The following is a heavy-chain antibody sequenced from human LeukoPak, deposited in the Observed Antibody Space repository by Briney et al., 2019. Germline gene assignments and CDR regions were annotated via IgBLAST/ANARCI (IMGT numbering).Heavy chain of an antibody. CDR3: AREGPYTSGWYNMDY. CDR1: GGTFSSYA. V-gene: IGHV1-69*06. Sequence: SVKVSCKASGGTFSSYAISWVRQAPGQGLEWMGGIIPIFGTANYAQKFQGRVTITADKSTSTAYMEMRSLRSDDTAVYYCAREGPYTSGWYNMDYWGQGTLVTVSS. CDR2: IIPIFGTA. D-gene: IGHD6-19*01. J-gene: IGHJ4*02.